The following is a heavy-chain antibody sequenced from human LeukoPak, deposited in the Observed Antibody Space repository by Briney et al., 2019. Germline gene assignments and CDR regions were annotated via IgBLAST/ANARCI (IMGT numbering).Heavy chain of an antibody. D-gene: IGHD3-16*01. CDR2: ISWNSGYI. CDR3: AKALFEGEFDY. Sequence: GRSLRLSCAASGFTFDDYVMNWVRQAPGKGLEWVSSISWNSGYIAYADSVKGRFTISRDNAKNSLYLQMSNLRTEDTALYFCAKALFEGEFDYWGQGTQVTVSP. CDR1: GFTFDDYV. J-gene: IGHJ4*02. V-gene: IGHV3-9*01.